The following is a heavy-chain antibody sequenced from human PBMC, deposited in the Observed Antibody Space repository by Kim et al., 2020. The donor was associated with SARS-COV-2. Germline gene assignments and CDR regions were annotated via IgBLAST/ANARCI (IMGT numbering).Heavy chain of an antibody. D-gene: IGHD3-22*01. J-gene: IGHJ4*01. Sequence: GGSLRLSCAASGFTFSSYAMHWVRQAPGKGLEWVAVISYDGSNKYYADSVKGRFTISRDNSKNMLYLQMNSLRAEDTAVYYCARDSGGDYYDSSGSFDY. CDR2: ISYDGSNK. CDR3: ARDSGGDYYDSSGSFDY. CDR1: GFTFSSYA. V-gene: IGHV3-30*04.